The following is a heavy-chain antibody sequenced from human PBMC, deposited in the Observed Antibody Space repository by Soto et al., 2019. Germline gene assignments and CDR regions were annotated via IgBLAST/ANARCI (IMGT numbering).Heavy chain of an antibody. CDR3: ARGGREVPRIPYDT. CDR1: GYTFTDYY. CDR2: INPNVGGT. V-gene: IGHV1-2*02. J-gene: IGHJ5*02. Sequence: QVHLVQSGAEVKKPGASVYVSCKASGYTFTDYYVHWVRQAPGQDLEWMGWINPNVGGTNYTRKFQGRLTMTRDTSISTVYMQLTRLGPDDTARYYCARGGREVPRIPYDTWGQGTLVTVSS. D-gene: IGHD3-16*01.